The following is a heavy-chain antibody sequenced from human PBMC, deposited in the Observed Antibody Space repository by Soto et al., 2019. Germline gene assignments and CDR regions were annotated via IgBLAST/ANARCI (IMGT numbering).Heavy chain of an antibody. D-gene: IGHD3-16*01. Sequence: GGSLRLSYAASGFTFSSYAMSWVRQAPGKGLEWVSAISGNGVTTYHVDSVKGRFTISRDNSRNTLYLQMNSLRAEDTAFYYCAKDGPNYAVNWGQGTLVTVSS. CDR1: GFTFSSYA. CDR2: ISGNGVTT. CDR3: AKDGPNYAVN. J-gene: IGHJ4*02. V-gene: IGHV3-23*01.